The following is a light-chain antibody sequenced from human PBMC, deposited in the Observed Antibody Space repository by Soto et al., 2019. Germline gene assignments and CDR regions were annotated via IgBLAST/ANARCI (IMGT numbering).Light chain of an antibody. CDR3: SSYTSSSTRV. J-gene: IGLJ1*01. CDR1: SIDVGDYNY. CDR2: DVS. V-gene: IGLV2-14*01. Sequence: QSALTQPASVSGSPGQSITISCTGASIDVGDYNYVSWYQQHPGTAPKLMIFDVSNRPSGVSNRFSGSKSANTASLTISGLQAEDEADYYCSSYTSSSTRVFGTGTKVTVL.